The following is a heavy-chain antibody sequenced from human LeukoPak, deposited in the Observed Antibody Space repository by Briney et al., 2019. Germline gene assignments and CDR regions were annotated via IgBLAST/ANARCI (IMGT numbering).Heavy chain of an antibody. J-gene: IGHJ4*02. D-gene: IGHD3-22*01. CDR1: GGSISSGDYY. Sequence: SETLSLTCTVSGGSISSGDYYWSWIRQPPGKGLEWIGYIYYSGSTYYNPSLKSRVTISVDTSKNQFSLKLSSVTAADTAVYYCDRDGPRDYYDSSGVYYFDYWGQGTLVTVSS. CDR2: IYYSGST. CDR3: DRDGPRDYYDSSGVYYFDY. V-gene: IGHV4-30-4*01.